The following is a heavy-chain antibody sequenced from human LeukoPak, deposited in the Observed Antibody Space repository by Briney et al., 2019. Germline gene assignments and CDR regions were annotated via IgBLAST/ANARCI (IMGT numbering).Heavy chain of an antibody. Sequence: SETLSLTCTVSGGSISSYYWTWIRQPLGKGLEWIGEINHSGSTNYNPSLKSRVTISVDTSKNQFSLKLSSVTAADTAVYYCASLVVPAAPYYYYGMDVWGQGTTVTVSS. J-gene: IGHJ6*02. CDR3: ASLVVPAAPYYYYGMDV. V-gene: IGHV4-34*01. D-gene: IGHD2-2*01. CDR1: GGSISSYY. CDR2: INHSGST.